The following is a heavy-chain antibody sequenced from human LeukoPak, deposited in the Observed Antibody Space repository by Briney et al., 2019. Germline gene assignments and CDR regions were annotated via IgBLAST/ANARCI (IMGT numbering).Heavy chain of an antibody. D-gene: IGHD3-10*01. CDR2: INHSGST. V-gene: IGHV4-34*01. Sequence: SETLSLTCAVYGGSFSGYYWSWIRQPPGKGLEWIGEINHSGSTNYNPSLKSRVTISVDTSKNQFSLKLSSVTAADTAVYYCARGRRGYGSGSYYKRNPNWFDPWGQGTLVTVSS. J-gene: IGHJ5*02. CDR1: GGSFSGYY. CDR3: ARGRRGYGSGSYYKRNPNWFDP.